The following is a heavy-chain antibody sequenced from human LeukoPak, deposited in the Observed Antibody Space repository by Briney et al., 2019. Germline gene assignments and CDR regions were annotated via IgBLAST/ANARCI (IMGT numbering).Heavy chain of an antibody. D-gene: IGHD5-18*01. CDR1: GFTFSDYN. V-gene: IGHV3-11*04. CDR2: ISRSGSTK. J-gene: IGHJ5*02. CDR3: ARAGGYSYGYGP. Sequence: PGGSLRLSCAASGFTFSDYNMRWIRQAPGKGLEWVSSISRSGSTKYYADSVKGRFTISRDNAKNSLFLQMNSLRAEDTAVYYCARAGGYSYGYGPWGQGTLVTVSS.